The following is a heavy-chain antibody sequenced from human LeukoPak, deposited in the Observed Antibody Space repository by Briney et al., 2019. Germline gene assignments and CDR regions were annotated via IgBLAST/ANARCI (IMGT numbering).Heavy chain of an antibody. Sequence: SSETLSLTCTVSGGSISSSSYYWGWIRQPPGKGLEWIGSIYYSGSIYYNPSLKSRVTMSVDKSKNQFSLKLSSVTAADTAVYYCGRARRDSVGELNYFDYWGQGTLLTVSS. CDR2: IYYSGSI. V-gene: IGHV4-39*07. D-gene: IGHD1-7*01. J-gene: IGHJ4*02. CDR1: GGSISSSSYY. CDR3: GRARRDSVGELNYFDY.